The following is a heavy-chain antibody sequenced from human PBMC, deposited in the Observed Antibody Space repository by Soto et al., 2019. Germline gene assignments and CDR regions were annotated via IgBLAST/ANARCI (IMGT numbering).Heavy chain of an antibody. V-gene: IGHV1-69*01. CDR3: ERGGDGYNYYFVY. CDR2: IVPIIGVA. CDR1: GGSFTRHA. Sequence: QVQLVQSGAEVKKPGSSVKVSCKASGGSFTRHAISWVRQAPGHGLEWMGGIVPIIGVANYAQNFQVRFTIIADESTSTAYMELTSLKSEDTAIYYCERGGDGYNYYFVYCGQGTLVTVSS. J-gene: IGHJ4*02. D-gene: IGHD5-12*01.